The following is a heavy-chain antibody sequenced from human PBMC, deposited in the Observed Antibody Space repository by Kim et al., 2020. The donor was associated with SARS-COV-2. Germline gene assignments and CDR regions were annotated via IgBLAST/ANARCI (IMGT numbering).Heavy chain of an antibody. CDR2: T. CDR3: ARLGRQLGVDY. V-gene: IGHV3-66*04. J-gene: IGHJ4*02. D-gene: IGHD6-6*01. Sequence: TYNADSVKGIFTISRDNAKNTLYLQMNSLRAEDTAVYYCARLGRQLGVDYWGQGTLVTVSS.